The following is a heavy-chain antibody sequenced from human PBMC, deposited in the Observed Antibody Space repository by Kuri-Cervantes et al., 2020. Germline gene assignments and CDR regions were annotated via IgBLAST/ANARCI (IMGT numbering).Heavy chain of an antibody. CDR2: IIPIFGTA. CDR3: AREGDYYDSSGPSRVWFDP. CDR1: VGTFSSYA. Sequence: SVKVSCKASVGTFSSYAISWVRQAPGQGLEWMGGIIPIFGTANYAQKVQGRVTITADESTSTAYMELSSLRSEDTAVYYCAREGDYYDSSGPSRVWFDPWGQGTLVTVSS. D-gene: IGHD3-22*01. V-gene: IGHV1-69*13. J-gene: IGHJ5*02.